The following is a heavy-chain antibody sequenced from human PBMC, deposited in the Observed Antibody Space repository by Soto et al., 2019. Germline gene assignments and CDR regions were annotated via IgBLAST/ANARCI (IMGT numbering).Heavy chain of an antibody. D-gene: IGHD5-12*01. Sequence: QVQLVESGGGVVQPGRSLRLSCAASGFTFSSYAMHWVRQAPGKGLEWVAVISYDGSNKYYADSVKGRFTISRDNSKNTLYLKMNSLRAEDMAVYYCARDYYRFNSGYGFSMDVWGQGTTVTVSS. J-gene: IGHJ6*02. CDR3: ARDYYRFNSGYGFSMDV. CDR2: ISYDGSNK. V-gene: IGHV3-30-3*01. CDR1: GFTFSSYA.